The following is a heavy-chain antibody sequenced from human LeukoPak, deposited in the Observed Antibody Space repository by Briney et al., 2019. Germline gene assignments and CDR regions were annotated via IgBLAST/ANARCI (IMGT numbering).Heavy chain of an antibody. J-gene: IGHJ6*04. Sequence: SQTLSLTCTVSGGSISSGSYYWSWIRQPAGKGLEWIGRIYTSGSTNYNPSLKSRVTISVDTSKNQFSLKLSSVTAADTAVYYCARDQVYYDFWSGPSPTDVWGKGTTVTVSS. CDR1: GGSISSGSYY. D-gene: IGHD3-3*01. CDR3: ARDQVYYDFWSGPSPTDV. V-gene: IGHV4-61*02. CDR2: IYTSGST.